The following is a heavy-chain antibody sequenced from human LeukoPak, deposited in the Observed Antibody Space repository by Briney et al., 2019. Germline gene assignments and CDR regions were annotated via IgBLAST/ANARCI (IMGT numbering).Heavy chain of an antibody. J-gene: IGHJ4*02. V-gene: IGHV3-30-3*01. CDR3: ARVPRVGLPAAINY. Sequence: GGSLRLSCAASGFTFSSYAMHWVRQAPGKGLEWVAVISYDGSNKYYADSVKGRFTISRDNSKNTLYLQMNSLRAEDTAVYYCARVPRVGLPAAINYWGQGTLVTVSS. CDR1: GFTFSSYA. D-gene: IGHD2-2*02. CDR2: ISYDGSNK.